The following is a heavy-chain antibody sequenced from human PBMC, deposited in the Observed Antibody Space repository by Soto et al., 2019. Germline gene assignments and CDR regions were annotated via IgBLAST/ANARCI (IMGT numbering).Heavy chain of an antibody. Sequence: HPGGSLRLSCAASGFTFSSYAMHWVRQAPGKGLEWVAVISYDGSNKYYADSVKGRFTISRDNSKNTLYLQMNSLRDEDTAVYYCSRVRRGLGGYSSSWYYFDYWAREPWSPSPQ. CDR2: ISYDGSNK. V-gene: IGHV3-30-3*01. J-gene: IGHJ4*02. D-gene: IGHD6-13*01. CDR3: SRVRRGLGGYSSSWYYFDY. CDR1: GFTFSSYA.